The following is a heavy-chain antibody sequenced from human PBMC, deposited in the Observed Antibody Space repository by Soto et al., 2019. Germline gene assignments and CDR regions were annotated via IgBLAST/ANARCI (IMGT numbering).Heavy chain of an antibody. V-gene: IGHV3-72*01. J-gene: IGHJ5*02. CDR1: GFTFSDYD. Sequence: GGALRLSCAASGFTFSDYDMDWVRQAPGKGLEWVGRIRNKVKSYSTEYAASVKGRFILSRDDSDNSLYLQMNSLKTEDTAIYYCVRDRTWSYESWGMGTLV. CDR2: IRNKVKSYST. D-gene: IGHD1-26*01. CDR3: VRDRTWSYES.